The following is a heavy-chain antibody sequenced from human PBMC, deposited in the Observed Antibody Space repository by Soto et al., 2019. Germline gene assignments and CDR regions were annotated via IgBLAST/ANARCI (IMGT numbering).Heavy chain of an antibody. Sequence: GESLKISCKGSGYSFTSYWIGWVRQAPGKGLEWVSTISGSGGSTYYADSVEGRFTISRDNSKNTLHLQMSSLRAEDTAVYYCAKDRSYYTDAFDIWGQGKMVTVSS. CDR2: ISGSGGST. CDR1: GYSFTSYW. CDR3: AKDRSYYTDAFDI. D-gene: IGHD3-10*01. V-gene: IGHV3-23*01. J-gene: IGHJ3*02.